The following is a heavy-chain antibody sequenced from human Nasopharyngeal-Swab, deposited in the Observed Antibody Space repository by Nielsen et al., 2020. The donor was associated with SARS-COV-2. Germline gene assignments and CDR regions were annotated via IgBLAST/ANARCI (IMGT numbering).Heavy chain of an antibody. CDR2: IKQDGSEK. J-gene: IGHJ4*02. CDR1: GFTFSSYW. V-gene: IGHV3-7*03. D-gene: IGHD5-18*01. CDR3: AKNSYGFGYYFDY. Sequence: GESLKISCAASGFTFSSYWMSWVRQAPGKGLEWVANIKQDGSEKYYVDSVKGRFTISRDNSKNTLYLQMNSLRAEDTAVYYCAKNSYGFGYYFDYWGQGTLVTVSS.